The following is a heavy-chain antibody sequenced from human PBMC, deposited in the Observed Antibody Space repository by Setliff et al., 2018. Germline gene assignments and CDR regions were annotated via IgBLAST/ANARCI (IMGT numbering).Heavy chain of an antibody. Sequence: ASVKVSCKASGYNFKTYAISWVRQAPGQGLEWMGFISLFDGHTNYAQNFQGRLTVTTDTSTSTAYMELSSLRFDDTAVYYCARGNPAERYEYWGQGTLVTVSS. D-gene: IGHD5-12*01. CDR3: ARGNPAERYEY. V-gene: IGHV1-18*01. CDR2: ISLFDGHT. CDR1: GYNFKTYA. J-gene: IGHJ1*01.